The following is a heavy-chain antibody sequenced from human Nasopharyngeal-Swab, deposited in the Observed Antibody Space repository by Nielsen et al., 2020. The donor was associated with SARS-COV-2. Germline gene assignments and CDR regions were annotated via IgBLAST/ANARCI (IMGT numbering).Heavy chain of an antibody. CDR1: GYTLTVLP. CDR2: VVPEDGEP. Sequence: ASVKVSCKVSGYTLTVLPIHWVRQAPGKGLEWMGTVVPEDGEPIYAQNFQGRVTMTEDTSTYTAYLELSSLRSEDTAVYYCASEGSGVFGVVIYAFDIWGPGTVVTVSS. J-gene: IGHJ3*02. CDR3: ASEGSGVFGVVIYAFDI. D-gene: IGHD3-3*01. V-gene: IGHV1-24*01.